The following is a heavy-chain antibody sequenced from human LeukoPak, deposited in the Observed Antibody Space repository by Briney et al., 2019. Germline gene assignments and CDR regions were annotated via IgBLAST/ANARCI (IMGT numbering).Heavy chain of an antibody. D-gene: IGHD3-10*01. V-gene: IGHV4-59*10. CDR1: GGSFSGYY. Sequence: SETLSLTCAVYGGSFSGYYWSWIRQPPGKGLEWIGRIYTSGSTNYNPSLKSRVTMSVDTSKNQFSLKLSSVTAADTAVYYCAREGTWGFGEFSDAFDIWGQGTMVTVSS. CDR2: IYTSGST. J-gene: IGHJ3*02. CDR3: AREGTWGFGEFSDAFDI.